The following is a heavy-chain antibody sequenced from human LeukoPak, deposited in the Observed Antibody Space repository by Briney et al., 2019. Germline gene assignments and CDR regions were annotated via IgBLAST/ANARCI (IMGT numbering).Heavy chain of an antibody. J-gene: IGHJ4*02. CDR2: IRSKADGGTP. D-gene: IGHD2-15*01. CDR3: TTRSPARYCSDGACYSSAGY. CDR1: GFSFSDAW. V-gene: IGHV3-15*07. Sequence: PGGSLRLSRAASGFSFSDAWMNWVRQAPGKGLEWVGHIRSKADGGTPDYIAPVKGRFTISRDDSKDTLYLQMNSLNTEDTAMYYCTTRSPARYCSDGACYSSAGYWGQGTLVTVSS.